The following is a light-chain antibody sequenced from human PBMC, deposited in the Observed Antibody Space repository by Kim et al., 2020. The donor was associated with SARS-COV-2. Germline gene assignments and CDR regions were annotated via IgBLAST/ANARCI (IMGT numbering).Light chain of an antibody. CDR1: QSLVHSDGNTY. J-gene: IGKJ1*01. V-gene: IGKV2-30*02. CDR2: KVS. CDR3: MQGTHWPPWT. Sequence: DVVMTQSPLSLPVTLGQPASISCRSSQSLVHSDGNTYLNWFQQRPGQSPRRLIYKVSNRDSGVPDRFSGSGSGTDFTLKISRVEAEDVRVYYCMQGTHWPPWTFGQGTKVDIK.